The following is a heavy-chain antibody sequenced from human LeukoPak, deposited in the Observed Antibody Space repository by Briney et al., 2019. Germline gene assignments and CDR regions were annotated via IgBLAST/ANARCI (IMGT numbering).Heavy chain of an antibody. CDR1: GFTFSSYG. CDR3: ARDTTADYYYYYMDV. J-gene: IGHJ6*03. D-gene: IGHD4-11*01. V-gene: IGHV3-30*02. CDR2: IRYDGSNK. Sequence: TGGSLRLSCAASGFTFSSYGMHWVRQAPGKGLEWVAFIRYDGSNKYYADSVKGRFTISRDNSKNTLYLQMNSLRAEDTAVYYCARDTTADYYYYYMDVWGKGTTVTVSS.